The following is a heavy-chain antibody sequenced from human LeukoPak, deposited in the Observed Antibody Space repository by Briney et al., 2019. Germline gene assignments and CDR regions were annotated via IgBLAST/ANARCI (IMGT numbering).Heavy chain of an antibody. J-gene: IGHJ4*02. Sequence: GGSLRLSCAASGFTFSSYAMSWVRQAPGKGLEWVSAISGSGGSTYYADSVKGRFTISRDNSKNTLYLQMNSLRAEDTAVYYRAKSVSDDILTYFDYWGQGTLVTVSS. D-gene: IGHD3-9*01. CDR2: ISGSGGST. V-gene: IGHV3-23*01. CDR1: GFTFSSYA. CDR3: AKSVSDDILTYFDY.